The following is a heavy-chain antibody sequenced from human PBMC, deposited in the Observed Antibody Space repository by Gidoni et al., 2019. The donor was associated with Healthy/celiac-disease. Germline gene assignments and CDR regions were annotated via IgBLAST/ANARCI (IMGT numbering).Heavy chain of an antibody. CDR2: ISYDGSNK. Sequence: QVQLVESGGGVVQPGRSLRLSCAASGFTCSSYAMHWVRQAPGKGLEWVAVISYDGSNKYYADSVKGRFTISRDNSKNTLYLQMNSLRAEDTAVYYCARDGEEDGDYAFDYWGQGTLVTVSS. CDR1: GFTCSSYA. J-gene: IGHJ4*02. V-gene: IGHV3-30*01. CDR3: ARDGEEDGDYAFDY. D-gene: IGHD4-17*01.